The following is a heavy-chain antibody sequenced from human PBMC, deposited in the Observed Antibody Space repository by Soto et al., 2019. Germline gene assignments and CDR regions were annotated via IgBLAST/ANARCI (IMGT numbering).Heavy chain of an antibody. CDR3: ARGHYGRDY. D-gene: IGHD4-17*01. CDR2: IWFDGSNK. V-gene: IGHV3-33*01. CDR1: GSIFTGYG. J-gene: IGHJ4*02. Sequence: GGSLRLSCAASGSIFTGYGMHWVRQAPGKGLEWVAVIWFDGSNKYYADSVKGRFTISRDNSKNMLYLQMNSLRVEDTAVYYCARGHYGRDYWGQGTLVTVSS.